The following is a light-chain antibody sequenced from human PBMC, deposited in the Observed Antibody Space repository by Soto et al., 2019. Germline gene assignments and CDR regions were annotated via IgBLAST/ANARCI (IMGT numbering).Light chain of an antibody. CDR3: SSYTSSSKV. CDR1: SSDVGGYNY. J-gene: IGLJ2*01. V-gene: IGLV2-14*01. CDR2: EVS. Sequence: QSVLTKPASVSGSPGQSITISCTGTSSDVGGYNYVSWYQQHPGKAPKLMIYEVSNRPSGVSNRFSGSKSGNTASLTISGLQAEDEADYYCSSYTSSSKVFGGGTKLTVL.